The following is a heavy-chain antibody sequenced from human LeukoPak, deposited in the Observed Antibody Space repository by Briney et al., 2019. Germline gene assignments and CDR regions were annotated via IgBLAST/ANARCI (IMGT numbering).Heavy chain of an antibody. CDR3: ARHGYSNSCLDP. CDR1: GYNFTNSW. Sequence: GESLKISCKGSGYNFTNSWISWVREMPGKGLEWMGIISPGDSAVGYSSSFQRQATISADTYISTSQLQWSSLKGSDAAMYYCARHGYSNSCLDPWGQGALVTVSS. CDR2: ISPGDSAV. V-gene: IGHV5-51*01. J-gene: IGHJ5*02. D-gene: IGHD2-21*01.